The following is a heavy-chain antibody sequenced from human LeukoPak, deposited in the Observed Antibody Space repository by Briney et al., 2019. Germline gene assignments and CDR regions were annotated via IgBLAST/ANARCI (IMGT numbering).Heavy chain of an antibody. Sequence: SETLSLTWAVYGGSFSGYYWSWIRQPPGKGLEWIGEINHSGSTNYNPSLKSRVTISVDTSKNQFSLKLSSVTAADTAVYYCASARRELDYWGQGTLVTVSS. CDR3: ASARRELDY. CDR1: GGSFSGYY. V-gene: IGHV4-34*01. CDR2: INHSGST. J-gene: IGHJ4*02. D-gene: IGHD1-1*01.